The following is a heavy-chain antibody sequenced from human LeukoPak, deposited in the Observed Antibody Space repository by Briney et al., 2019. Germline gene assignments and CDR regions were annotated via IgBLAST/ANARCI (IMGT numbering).Heavy chain of an antibody. CDR1: GFTFSSYA. CDR2: ISSSSSYI. D-gene: IGHD6-19*01. J-gene: IGHJ4*02. V-gene: IGHV3-21*01. CDR3: ARSIAVAGSAGG. Sequence: TGGSLRLSCAASGFTFSSYAMSWVRQAPGKGLEWVSSISSSSSYIYYADSVKGRFTISRDNAKNSLYLQMNSLRAEDTAVYYCARSIAVAGSAGGWGQGTLVTVFS.